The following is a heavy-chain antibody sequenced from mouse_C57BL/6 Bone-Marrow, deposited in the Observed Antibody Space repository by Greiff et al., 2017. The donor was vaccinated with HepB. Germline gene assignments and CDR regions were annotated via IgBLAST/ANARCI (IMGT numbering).Heavy chain of an antibody. D-gene: IGHD1-1*01. J-gene: IGHJ3*01. CDR3: ARSLYYCGSSTFAY. Sequence: EVQLQQSGPELVKPGASVKIPCKASGYTFTDYNMDWVKQSHGKSLEWIGDINPNNGGTIYNQKFKGKATLTVDKSSSTAYMELRSLTSEDTAVYYCARSLYYCGSSTFAYWGQGTLVTVSA. V-gene: IGHV1-18*01. CDR1: GYTFTDYN. CDR2: INPNNGGT.